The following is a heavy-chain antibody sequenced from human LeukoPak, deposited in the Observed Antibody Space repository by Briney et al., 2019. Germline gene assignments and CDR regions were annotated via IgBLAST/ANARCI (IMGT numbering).Heavy chain of an antibody. CDR2: ISYDGSNK. V-gene: IGHV3-30*18. J-gene: IGHJ4*02. CDR1: GFTFSSYG. CDR3: AKHKVRGVIMTPFDY. D-gene: IGHD3-10*01. Sequence: GGSLRLSCAASGFTFSSYGMHWVRQAPGKGLEWVAVISYDGSNKYYADSVKGRFTISRDNSKNTLYLQMNSLRAEDTAVYYCAKHKVRGVIMTPFDYWGQGTLVTVSS.